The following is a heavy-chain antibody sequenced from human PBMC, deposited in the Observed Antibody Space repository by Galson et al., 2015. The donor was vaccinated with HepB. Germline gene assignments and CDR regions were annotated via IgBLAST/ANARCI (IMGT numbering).Heavy chain of an antibody. CDR2: IYTSKSA. CDR3: ARNNYLDY. CDR1: GGSISGFY. V-gene: IGHV4-4*07. Sequence: SETLSLTCTVSGGSISGFYWNWIRQSAGKGLEWIGHIYTSKSATFNPSLNPSLGSRVSISVDVSSNQISLKLSSVTAADTAVYYCARNNYLDYWGQGALVTVSS. J-gene: IGHJ4*02.